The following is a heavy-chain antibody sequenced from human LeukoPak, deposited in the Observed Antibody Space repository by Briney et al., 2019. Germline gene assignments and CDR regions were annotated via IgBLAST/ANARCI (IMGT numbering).Heavy chain of an antibody. Sequence: GGSLRLSCAASGFTFSSYPLHWVRQAPGKGLEWVTLISYDGSKIYYADSVKGRFTISRDNSKNTLYLQMNSLRAEDTAVYYCARESGWGLPHAFDFWGQGTMITVSS. D-gene: IGHD3-3*01. V-gene: IGHV3-30-3*01. CDR2: ISYDGSKI. J-gene: IGHJ3*01. CDR1: GFTFSSYP. CDR3: ARESGWGLPHAFDF.